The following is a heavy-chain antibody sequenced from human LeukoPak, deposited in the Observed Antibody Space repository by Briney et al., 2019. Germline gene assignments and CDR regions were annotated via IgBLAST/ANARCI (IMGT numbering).Heavy chain of an antibody. V-gene: IGHV4-61*02. CDR3: ARGALPGYSSSWWEYNWFDP. CDR1: GGSLSRGSYQ. D-gene: IGHD6-13*01. Sequence: SQTLSLPCTVSGGSLSRGSYQCSWIRQPAGKGLEWDGRIYTSGSTNYNPSLKSRVTISVDTSKNQFSLKLSSVTAADTAVYYCARGALPGYSSSWWEYNWFDPWGQGTLVTVSS. CDR2: IYTSGST. J-gene: IGHJ5*02.